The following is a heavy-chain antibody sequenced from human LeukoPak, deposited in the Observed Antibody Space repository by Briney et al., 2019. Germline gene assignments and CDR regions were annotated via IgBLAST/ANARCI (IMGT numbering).Heavy chain of an antibody. V-gene: IGHV3-48*04. CDR3: ARVGIAAAGTSYFDY. J-gene: IGHJ4*02. CDR2: ISSSGSTI. CDR1: GFTFSSHT. D-gene: IGHD6-13*01. Sequence: GGSLRLSCEASGFTFSSHTMNWVRQAPGKGLEWVSYISSSGSTIYYADSVKGRFTISRDNAKNSLYLQMNSLRAEDTAVYYCARVGIAAAGTSYFDYWGQGTLVTVSS.